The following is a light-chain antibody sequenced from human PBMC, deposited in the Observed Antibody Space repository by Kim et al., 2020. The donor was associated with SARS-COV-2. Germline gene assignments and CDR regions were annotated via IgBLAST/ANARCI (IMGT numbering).Light chain of an antibody. V-gene: IGLV1-51*01. CDR1: NSNIGNNY. CDR2: DNN. CDR3: GTWDSSLSAGV. J-gene: IGLJ3*02. Sequence: QSVLTQPPSVSAAPRQKVTISCSGSNSNIGNNYVSWYQQFPGTAPKLLIYDNNKRPSGIPDRFSGSKSGTSATLGITGLQTGDEADYYCGTWDSSLSAGVFGGGTHLTVL.